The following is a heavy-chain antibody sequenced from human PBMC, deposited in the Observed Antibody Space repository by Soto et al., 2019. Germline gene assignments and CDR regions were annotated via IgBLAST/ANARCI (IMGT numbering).Heavy chain of an antibody. V-gene: IGHV3-23*01. D-gene: IGHD5-12*01. Sequence: EVQLLESGGGLVQPGGSLRLSCAASGFTFRNYAMSWVRQAPGKGLEWVSVISGSGASTFYADSVKGRFTISRDNSKNTLYLQMNSLRAEDTAVYYCAKDQAGDAYNYGYWGQGTLVTVSS. CDR2: ISGSGAST. CDR1: GFTFRNYA. J-gene: IGHJ4*02. CDR3: AKDQAGDAYNYGY.